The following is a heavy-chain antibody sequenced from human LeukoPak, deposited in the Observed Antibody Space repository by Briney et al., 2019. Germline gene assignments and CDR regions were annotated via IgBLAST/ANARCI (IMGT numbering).Heavy chain of an antibody. Sequence: PSETLSLTCAVYGVSFSGYYWSWVRQPPGKGLEWIGEINHSGSTNYNPSLKSRVTISVDTSKNQFSLKLSSVTAADTAVYYCARVPHYYGSGSYFNWFDPWGQGTLVTVSS. CDR2: INHSGST. V-gene: IGHV4-34*01. CDR1: GVSFSGYY. CDR3: ARVPHYYGSGSYFNWFDP. J-gene: IGHJ5*02. D-gene: IGHD3-10*01.